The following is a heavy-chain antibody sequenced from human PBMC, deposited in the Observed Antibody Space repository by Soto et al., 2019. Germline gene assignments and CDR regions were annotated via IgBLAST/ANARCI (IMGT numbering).Heavy chain of an antibody. Sequence: QVQLQESGPGLVKPSETLSLTCTVSGGSISSYYWSWIRQPAGKGLEWIGRIYTSGSNNYNPSLKRRVTMSVDTSKNQFSLKLSSVTAADTAVYYCAGVSTSIAAAASAYYYYGMDVWGQGTTVTVSS. CDR3: AGVSTSIAAAASAYYYYGMDV. J-gene: IGHJ6*02. V-gene: IGHV4-4*07. CDR1: GGSISSYY. CDR2: IYTSGSN. D-gene: IGHD6-13*01.